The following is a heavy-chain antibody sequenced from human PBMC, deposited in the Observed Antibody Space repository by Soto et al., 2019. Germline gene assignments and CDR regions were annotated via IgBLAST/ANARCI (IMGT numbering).Heavy chain of an antibody. V-gene: IGHV5-51*01. D-gene: IGHD2-2*01. CDR2: IFPGDSDT. CDR1: GYSFTTYW. Sequence: GESLKISCQGSGYSFTTYWIGWVRQMPGKGLEWMGIIFPGDSDTRYSPSFQGQVTISADKSIRTAYLQWSSLKASDTAIYYCARRGYCVTATCSTPYYADSWGQGTLVTVSS. J-gene: IGHJ4*02. CDR3: ARRGYCVTATCSTPYYADS.